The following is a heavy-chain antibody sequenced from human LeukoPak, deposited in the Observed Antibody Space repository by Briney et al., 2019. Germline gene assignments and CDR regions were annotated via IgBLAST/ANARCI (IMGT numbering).Heavy chain of an antibody. CDR3: ARVIAAAGIDY. V-gene: IGHV3-21*01. D-gene: IGHD6-13*01. CDR2: ISSSSSYI. J-gene: IGHJ4*02. Sequence: GGSLRLSCAASGFTFSSYSMNWVRQAPGKGLEWVSSISSSSSYIYYADSVKGRFTISRDNAKNSLYLQMNSLRAEDTTVYYCARVIAAAGIDYWGQGTLVTVSS. CDR1: GFTFSSYS.